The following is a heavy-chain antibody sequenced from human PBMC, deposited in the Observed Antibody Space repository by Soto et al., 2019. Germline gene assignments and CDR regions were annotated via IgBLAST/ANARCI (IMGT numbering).Heavy chain of an antibody. V-gene: IGHV6-1*01. D-gene: IGHD5-12*01. CDR2: TYYRSKWYN. J-gene: IGHJ5*02. Sequence: KQSQTLSLTCAISGDSVSSNSAAWNWIRQSPSRGLEWLGRTYYRSKWYNDYAVSVKSRITINPDTSKNQFSLQLNSVTPEDTAVYYCARGVDIVATILTGFDPWGQGTLVTVSS. CDR3: ARGVDIVATILTGFDP. CDR1: GDSVSSNSAA.